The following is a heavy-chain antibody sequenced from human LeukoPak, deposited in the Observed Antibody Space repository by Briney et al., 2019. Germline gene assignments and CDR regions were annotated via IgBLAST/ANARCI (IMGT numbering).Heavy chain of an antibody. CDR1: GFTFSSYA. Sequence: GGSLRLSCAASGFTFSSYAMSWVRQAPGKGLEWVGRIKSKTDGGTTDYAAPVKGRFTISRDDSKNTLYLQMNSLKTEDTAVYYCTTLEWSYYYYYYMDVRGKGTTVTVSS. CDR2: IKSKTDGGTT. V-gene: IGHV3-15*01. CDR3: TTLEWSYYYYYYMDV. D-gene: IGHD3-3*01. J-gene: IGHJ6*03.